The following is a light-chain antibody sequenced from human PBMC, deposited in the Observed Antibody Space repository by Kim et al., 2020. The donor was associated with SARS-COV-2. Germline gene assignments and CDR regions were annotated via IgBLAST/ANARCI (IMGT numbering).Light chain of an antibody. CDR2: GAS. J-gene: IGKJ3*01. CDR3: QQYGSSPT. CDR1: QSVSSSY. V-gene: IGKV3-20*01. Sequence: LAPGERATLSCRASQSVSSSYLAWYQQKPGQAHRLLIYGASSRATGIPDRFSGSGSGTDFTLTISRLEPEDFAVYYCQQYGSSPTFGPGTKVDIK.